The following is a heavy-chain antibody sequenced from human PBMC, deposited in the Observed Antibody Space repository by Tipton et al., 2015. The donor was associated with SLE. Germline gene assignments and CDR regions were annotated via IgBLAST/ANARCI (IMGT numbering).Heavy chain of an antibody. V-gene: IGHV4-59*12. CDR1: GGSFSGYY. CDR2: IYYSGST. J-gene: IGHJ4*02. Sequence: TLSLTCAVYGGSFSGYYWSWIRQPPGKGLEWIGYIYYSGSTNYNPSLKSRVTISVDTSKNQFSLKLSSVTAADTAVYYCAIIAVGRSEWGQGTLVTVSS. D-gene: IGHD6-19*01. CDR3: AIIAVGRSE.